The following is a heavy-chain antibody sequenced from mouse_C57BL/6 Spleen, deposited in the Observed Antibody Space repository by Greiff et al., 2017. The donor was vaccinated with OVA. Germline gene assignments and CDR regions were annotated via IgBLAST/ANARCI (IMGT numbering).Heavy chain of an antibody. D-gene: IGHD1-1*01. CDR3: ANTYGSSYDAMDY. CDR1: GFSLTSYG. CDR2: IWRGGST. J-gene: IGHJ4*01. Sequence: VQLKESGPGLVQPSQSLSITCTVSGFSLTSYGVHWVRQSPGKGLEWLGVIWRGGSTDYNAAFMSRLSITKDNSKSQVFYKMNSQQADDTAIYYGANTYGSSYDAMDYWGQGTSVTVSS. V-gene: IGHV2-5*01.